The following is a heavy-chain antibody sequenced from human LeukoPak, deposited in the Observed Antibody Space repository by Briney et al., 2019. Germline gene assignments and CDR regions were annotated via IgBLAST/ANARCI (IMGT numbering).Heavy chain of an antibody. CDR1: GGSISSYY. CDR2: IYYSGST. Sequence: SDTLSLTCTVSGGSISSYYWSWIRQPPGKGLEWIGYIYYSGSTNYNPSLKSRVTISVDTSKNQFSLKLSSVTAADTAVYYCARSESYNTIDYWGQGTLVTVSS. D-gene: IGHD3-10*01. V-gene: IGHV4-59*07. CDR3: ARSESYNTIDY. J-gene: IGHJ4*02.